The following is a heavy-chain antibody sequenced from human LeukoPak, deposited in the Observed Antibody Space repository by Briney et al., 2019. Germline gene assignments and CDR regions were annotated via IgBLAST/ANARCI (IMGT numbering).Heavy chain of an antibody. CDR1: GFTFSNYW. CDR3: ARDLGHYYDTCDNWFDP. D-gene: IGHD3-22*01. Sequence: GGSLRLSCAASGFTFSNYWVHWVRQAPGKGLVWVSRINSDGINTSYADSVKGRFTISRDNAKNTLNLQMNSLRAEDTAVYYCARDLGHYYDTCDNWFDPWGQGTLVTVSS. CDR2: INSDGINT. J-gene: IGHJ5*02. V-gene: IGHV3-74*01.